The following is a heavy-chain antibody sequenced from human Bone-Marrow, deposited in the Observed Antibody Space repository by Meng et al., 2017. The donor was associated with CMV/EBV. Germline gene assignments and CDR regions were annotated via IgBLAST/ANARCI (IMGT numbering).Heavy chain of an antibody. CDR1: GFTFDDYG. J-gene: IGHJ6*02. CDR2: INWNGGST. CDR3: ARDSIDSTSYDYSYGMDV. D-gene: IGHD6-6*01. V-gene: IGHV3-20*04. Sequence: GESLKISCAASGFTFDDYGMSWVRQAPGKGLEWVSGINWNGGSTGYADSVKGRFTISRDNAKNSLYLQMNSLRAEDTAVYYCARDSIDSTSYDYSYGMDVWGQGTTVTVSS.